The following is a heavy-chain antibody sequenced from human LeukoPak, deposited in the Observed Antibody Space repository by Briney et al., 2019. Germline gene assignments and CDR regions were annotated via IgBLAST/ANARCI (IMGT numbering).Heavy chain of an antibody. Sequence: PGGSLRLSCAASGFTFSSYGMHWVRQAPGKGLEWVAVIWYDGSNKYYADSVKGRFTISRDNSKNTLYLQMNSLRAEDTAVYYCARDIPSNLLWFGESATDYYYGMDVWGQGTTVTVSS. CDR1: GFTFSSYG. CDR2: IWYDGSNK. V-gene: IGHV3-33*01. CDR3: ARDIPSNLLWFGESATDYYYGMDV. J-gene: IGHJ6*02. D-gene: IGHD3-10*01.